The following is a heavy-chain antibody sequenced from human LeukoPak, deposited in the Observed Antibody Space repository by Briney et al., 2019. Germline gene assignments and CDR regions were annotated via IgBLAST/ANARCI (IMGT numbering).Heavy chain of an antibody. CDR3: ARDRVLLWFGESYYFDY. V-gene: IGHV7-4-1*02. CDR1: GYTFTSYA. D-gene: IGHD3-10*01. CDR2: INTNTGNP. Sequence: ASVKVSCKASGYTFTSYAMNWVRQAPGQGLEWMGWINTNTGNPTYAPGFTGRFVFPLDTSVSTAYLQISSLKAEDTAVYYCARDRVLLWFGESYYFDYWGQGTLVTVSS. J-gene: IGHJ4*02.